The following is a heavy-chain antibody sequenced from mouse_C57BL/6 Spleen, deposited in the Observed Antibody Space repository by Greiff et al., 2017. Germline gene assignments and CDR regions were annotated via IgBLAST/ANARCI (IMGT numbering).Heavy chain of an antibody. CDR1: GYTLTSYW. D-gene: IGHD1-1*01. CDR3: ARYYGSSYYFDY. V-gene: IGHV1-72*01. CDR2: IDPNSGGT. J-gene: IGHJ2*01. Sequence: QVQLQQPGAELVKPGASVKLSRKASGYTLTSYWMHWGKQRPGRGPEWIGRIDPNSGGTKHKEKFKSKPPLTVDKPSSTAYMQLSSLTSEDSAVYYCARYYGSSYYFDYWGQGTTLTGSS.